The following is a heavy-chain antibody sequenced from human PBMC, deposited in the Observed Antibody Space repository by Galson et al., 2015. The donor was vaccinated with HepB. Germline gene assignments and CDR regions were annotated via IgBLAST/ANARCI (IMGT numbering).Heavy chain of an antibody. D-gene: IGHD2-15*01. CDR1: GYTFINYY. CDR3: AGDASSLTGWFGP. Sequence: SVKVSCKASGYTFINYYMHWVRQAPGQGLEWMGTINPTSGSSEYAQKFRGRVTFTRETSATTIYMEFSSLRSDDTAMYYCAGDASSLTGWFGPWGQGTLVTASS. V-gene: IGHV1-46*03. J-gene: IGHJ5*02. CDR2: INPTSGSS.